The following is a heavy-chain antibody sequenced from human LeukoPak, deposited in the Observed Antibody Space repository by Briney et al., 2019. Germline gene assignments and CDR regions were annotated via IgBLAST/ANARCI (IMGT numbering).Heavy chain of an antibody. V-gene: IGHV5-51*01. J-gene: IGHJ5*02. CDR2: IYPGDSDI. CDR3: ARQEYCSGGSCYTWFDP. Sequence: GESLKISCKGSGCRFTNYWIGWVRHMPGKGLEWMGIIYPGDSDIRYSPSFQGQVTISADKSISTAYLQWSSLKASDTAMYYCARQEYCSGGSCYTWFDPWGQGTLVTVSS. CDR1: GCRFTNYW. D-gene: IGHD2-15*01.